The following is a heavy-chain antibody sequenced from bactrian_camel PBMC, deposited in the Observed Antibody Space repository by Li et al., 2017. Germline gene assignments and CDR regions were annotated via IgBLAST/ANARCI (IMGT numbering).Heavy chain of an antibody. Sequence: HVQLVESGGGSVQAGGSLRLSCAGTGIHLSSAFCVGWFRQVPGKEREGVATTPTFGSATYADSVKGRFTISKDNAKNTLYLRMNSLKPEDTATYYCATGQGVGWCLDVIRVGAEADFDYWGQGTQVTVS. D-gene: IGHD5*01. CDR1: GIHLSSAFC. CDR2: TPTFGSA. CDR3: ATGQGVGWCLDVIRVGAEADFDY. V-gene: IGHV3S53*01. J-gene: IGHJ6*01.